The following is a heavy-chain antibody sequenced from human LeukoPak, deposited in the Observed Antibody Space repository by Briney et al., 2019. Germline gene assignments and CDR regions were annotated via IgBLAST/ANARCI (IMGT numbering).Heavy chain of an antibody. D-gene: IGHD6-19*01. V-gene: IGHV4-59*01. J-gene: IGHJ1*01. CDR3: ARDTYSSGV. CDR2: IYYSGST. Sequence: SETLSLTCTVSGGSISNYYWSWIRQPPGKGLEWIGYIYYSGSTNYNPSLKSRVTISVDTSKNQFSLKLSSVTAADTAVYYCARDTYSSGVWGQGTLVTVSS. CDR1: GGSISNYY.